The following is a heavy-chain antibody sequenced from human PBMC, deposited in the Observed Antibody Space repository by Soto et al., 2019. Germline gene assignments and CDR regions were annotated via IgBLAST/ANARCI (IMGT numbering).Heavy chain of an antibody. CDR1: GYSFTGYY. D-gene: IGHD6-6*01. Sequence: ASVKVSCKASGYSFTGYYMHWVRQAPGQGLEWMGWINPKSGGTNSAQKFQGWVTMTRGTSISTAYMEVSSLKSDDTAVYYCARGSSFSLGLARYYAMDVWGQGTTVTVSS. CDR3: ARGSSFSLGLARYYAMDV. V-gene: IGHV1-2*04. J-gene: IGHJ6*02. CDR2: INPKSGGT.